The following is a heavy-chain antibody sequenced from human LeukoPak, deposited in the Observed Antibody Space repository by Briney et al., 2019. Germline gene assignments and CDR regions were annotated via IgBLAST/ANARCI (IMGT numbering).Heavy chain of an antibody. Sequence: SETLSLTCTVSGGSISSYYWSWIRQPPGKGLEWIGYIYYSGSTNYNPSLKSRVTISVDMSKNQLSLKLRSVTAADTAVYYCARKKIEVVATYDYWGQGTLVTVSS. J-gene: IGHJ4*02. D-gene: IGHD5-12*01. CDR3: ARKKIEVVATYDY. CDR2: IYYSGST. V-gene: IGHV4-59*01. CDR1: GGSISSYY.